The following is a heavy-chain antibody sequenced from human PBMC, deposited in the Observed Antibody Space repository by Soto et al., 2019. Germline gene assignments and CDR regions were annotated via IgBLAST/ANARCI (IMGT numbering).Heavy chain of an antibody. CDR1: GYTFTSYY. V-gene: IGHV1-46*01. CDR3: ARDQGTTATPDAFDI. CDR2: INPSGGST. D-gene: IGHD5-12*01. J-gene: IGHJ3*02. Sequence: ASVKVSFKASGYTFTSYYMHWVRQAPGQGLKWMGIINPSGGSTSYAQKFQGRVTMTRDTSTSTVYMELSSLRSEDTAVYYCARDQGTTATPDAFDIWGQGTMVTVSS.